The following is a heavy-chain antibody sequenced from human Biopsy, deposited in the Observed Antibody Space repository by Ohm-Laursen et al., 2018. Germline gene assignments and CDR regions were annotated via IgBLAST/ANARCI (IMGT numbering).Heavy chain of an antibody. CDR2: INHSGRT. J-gene: IGHJ6*02. D-gene: IGHD3-22*01. V-gene: IGHV4-34*01. CDR1: GESFNGYY. Sequence: GTLSLTCAVYGESFNGYYWSWIRQTPGKGLEWIGEINHSGRTNYNPSLTSRVTISVDTSKNQFSLKVRVVTAADTAVYYCVRGVDYYDPYHYYALDVWGQGTTVTVSS. CDR3: VRGVDYYDPYHYYALDV.